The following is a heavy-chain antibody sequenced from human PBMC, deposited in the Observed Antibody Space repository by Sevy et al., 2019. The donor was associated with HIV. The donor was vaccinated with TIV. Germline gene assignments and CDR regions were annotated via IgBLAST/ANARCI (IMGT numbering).Heavy chain of an antibody. CDR1: GFTFSNYG. CDR2: ICNDGSNK. V-gene: IGHV3-33*01. J-gene: IGHJ4*02. CDR3: ARGGDFNDRSAKRDFDY. D-gene: IGHD3-22*01. Sequence: GGSLRLSCAASGFTFSNYGMHWVRQAPGKGLEWVAVICNDGSNKNYADSVKGRFTISRDNSKNTLYLQMNSLRVEDTAVYFCARGGDFNDRSAKRDFDYWGQGTLVTVSS.